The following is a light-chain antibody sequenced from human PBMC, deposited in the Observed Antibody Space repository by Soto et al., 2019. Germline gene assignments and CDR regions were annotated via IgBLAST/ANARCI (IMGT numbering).Light chain of an antibody. Sequence: DIQMTQSPSSLSASVGDRVTITCRASQSISSYLNWYQQKPGAAPKLLIYAASSLQSGVPSRFSGSGSGTDFTLTISSLQPEDFATYYCQQSYSMPLIFGGGTKVEIK. CDR2: AAS. V-gene: IGKV1-39*01. J-gene: IGKJ4*01. CDR1: QSISSY. CDR3: QQSYSMPLI.